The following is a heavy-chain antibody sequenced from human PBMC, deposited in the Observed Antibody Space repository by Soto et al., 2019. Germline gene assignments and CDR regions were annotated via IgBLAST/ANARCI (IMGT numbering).Heavy chain of an antibody. CDR3: AKDRLAAAIQDYYYYGMDV. D-gene: IGHD6-13*01. J-gene: IGHJ6*02. CDR2: ISGSGGST. V-gene: IGHV3-23*01. CDR1: GFTFSSYA. Sequence: PVGSLRLSCAASGFTFSSYAMSWVRQAPGKGLEWVSAISGSGGSTYYADSVKGRFTISRDNSKNTLYLQMNSLRAEDTAVYYCAKDRLAAAIQDYYYYGMDVWGQGTTVTVSS.